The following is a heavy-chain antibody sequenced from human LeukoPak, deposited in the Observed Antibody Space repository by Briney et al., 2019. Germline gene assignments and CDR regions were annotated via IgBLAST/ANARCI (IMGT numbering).Heavy chain of an antibody. V-gene: IGHV4-38-2*02. J-gene: IGHJ4*02. CDR3: AKISQTVVTIDS. CDR1: VYVVSRGYY. Sequence: PSETLSLTCTVSVYVVSRGYYWDWIRQPPGKGLEWIASTYHSGTTYYNPSLKSRVTISVDTSNDQFSLKLSSVTAADVAIYYCAKISQTVVTIDSWGQGTLVTVSS. D-gene: IGHD4-17*01. CDR2: TYHSGTT.